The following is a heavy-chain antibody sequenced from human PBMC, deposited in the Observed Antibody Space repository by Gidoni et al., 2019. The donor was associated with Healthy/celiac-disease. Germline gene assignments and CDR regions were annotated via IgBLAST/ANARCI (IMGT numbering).Heavy chain of an antibody. J-gene: IGHJ4*02. CDR2: ISGSGGST. CDR1: GFTFSSYA. Sequence: EVQLLESGGGLVQPGGSLRLSCAPSGFTFSSYAMSWVRQAPGKGLEWVSAISGSGGSTYYADSVKGRFTISRDNSKNTLYLQMNSLRAEDTAVYYCANRGVTAIGAYYFDYWGQGTLVTVSS. CDR3: ANRGVTAIGAYYFDY. D-gene: IGHD2-21*02. V-gene: IGHV3-23*01.